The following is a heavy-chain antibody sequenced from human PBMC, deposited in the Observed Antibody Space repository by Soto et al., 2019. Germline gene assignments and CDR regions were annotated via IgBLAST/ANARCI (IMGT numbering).Heavy chain of an antibody. CDR1: GFTFSSYA. CDR2: ISYDGSNK. CDR3: ARDGGIALAFDY. J-gene: IGHJ4*02. D-gene: IGHD6-19*01. Sequence: QVQLVESGGGVVQPGRSLRLSCAASGFTFSSYAMHWVRQAPGKGLEWVAVISYDGSNKYYADSVKGRFTISRDNSKNTLYLQMSSLMAEDTAVYYCARDGGIALAFDYWGQGTLVTVSS. V-gene: IGHV3-30-3*01.